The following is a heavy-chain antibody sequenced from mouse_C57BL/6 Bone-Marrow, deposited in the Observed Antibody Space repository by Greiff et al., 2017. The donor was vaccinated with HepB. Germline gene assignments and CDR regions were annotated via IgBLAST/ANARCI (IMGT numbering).Heavy chain of an antibody. J-gene: IGHJ2*01. Sequence: EVKVVESEGGLVQPGSSMKLSCTASGFTFSDYYMAWVRQVPEKGLEWVANINYDGSSTYYLDSLKSRFIISRDNAKNILYLQMSSLKSEDTATYYCARVLDHFDYWGQGTTLTVSS. CDR3: ARVLDHFDY. CDR2: INYDGSST. V-gene: IGHV5-16*01. CDR1: GFTFSDYY.